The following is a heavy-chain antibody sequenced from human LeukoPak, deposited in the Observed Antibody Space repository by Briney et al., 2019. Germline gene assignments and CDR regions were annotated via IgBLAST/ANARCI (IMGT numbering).Heavy chain of an antibody. D-gene: IGHD3-22*01. CDR1: GFTVSSNY. V-gene: IGHV3-66*01. J-gene: IGHJ4*02. Sequence: GGSLRLSCAASGFTVSSNYMSWVRQAPGQGLEWVSVIYSGGSTYYADSVKGRFTISRDNSKNTLYLQMNSLRAEDTAVYYCARESLYYYDSSGYSVYWGQGTLVTVSS. CDR3: ARESLYYYDSSGYSVY. CDR2: IYSGGST.